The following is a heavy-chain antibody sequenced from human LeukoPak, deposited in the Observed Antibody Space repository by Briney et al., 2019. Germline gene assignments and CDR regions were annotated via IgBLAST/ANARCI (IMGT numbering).Heavy chain of an antibody. Sequence: SETLSLTCTVSGGSLSSSSYYWGWIRHAPGKGLEWIGSIYYSGSTYYNPSLKSRVTISLDTSKKQLSLKLSSVTAADTAVYYCARVSCTSTSCPGWIDPWGQGTLVTVSS. D-gene: IGHD2-2*01. V-gene: IGHV4-39*07. CDR2: IYYSGST. J-gene: IGHJ5*02. CDR3: ARVSCTSTSCPGWIDP. CDR1: GGSLSSSSYY.